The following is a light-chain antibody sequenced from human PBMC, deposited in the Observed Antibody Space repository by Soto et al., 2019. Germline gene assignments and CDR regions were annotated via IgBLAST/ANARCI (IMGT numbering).Light chain of an antibody. CDR3: QQYNSYSYT. J-gene: IGKJ2*01. Sequence: DIQMTQSPSTLSASVGVRVTITYRASQSISSWLAWYQQKPGKAPKLLIYKASSLESGVPSRFSGSGSGTEFTLTISSLQPDDFATYYCQQYNSYSYTFGQGTKLEIK. V-gene: IGKV1-5*03. CDR2: KAS. CDR1: QSISSW.